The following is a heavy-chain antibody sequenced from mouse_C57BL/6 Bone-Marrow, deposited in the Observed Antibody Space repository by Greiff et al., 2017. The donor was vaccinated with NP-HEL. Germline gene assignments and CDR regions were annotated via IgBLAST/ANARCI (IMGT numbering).Heavy chain of an antibody. V-gene: IGHV5-4*03. CDR1: GFTFSSYA. Sequence: DVKLVESGGGLVKPGGSLKLSCAASGFTFSSYAMSWVRQTPEKRLEWVATISDGGSYTYYPDNVKGRFTISRDNAKNNLYLQMSHLKSEDTAMYYCARASYDYHVPFAYWGQGTLVTVSA. CDR3: ARASYDYHVPFAY. J-gene: IGHJ3*01. D-gene: IGHD2-4*01. CDR2: ISDGGSYT.